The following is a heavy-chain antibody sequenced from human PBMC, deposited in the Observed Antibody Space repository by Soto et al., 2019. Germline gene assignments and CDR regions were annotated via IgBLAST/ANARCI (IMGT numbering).Heavy chain of an antibody. CDR2: IYYSGST. J-gene: IGHJ5*02. CDR3: ARVWYGVTAWFDP. CDR1: GGSISSGDYY. Sequence: PSETLSLTCTVSGGSISSGDYYWSWIRQPPGKGLEWIGYIYYSGSTYYNPSLKSRVTISVDTSKNQFSLKLSSVTAADTAVYYCARVWYGVTAWFDPWGQGTLVTVSS. V-gene: IGHV4-30-4*01. D-gene: IGHD4-17*01.